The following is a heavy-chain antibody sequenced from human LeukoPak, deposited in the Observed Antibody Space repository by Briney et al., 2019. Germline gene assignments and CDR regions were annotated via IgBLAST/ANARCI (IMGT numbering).Heavy chain of an antibody. CDR1: GVSISSYY. Sequence: SETLSLTCTVSGVSISSYYWSWIRQPPGKGLEWIGYIYYSGSTNYNPSLKSRVTISVDTSKNQFSLKLSSVTAADTAVYYCARVRFDTAMVEDIWGQGTMVTVSS. V-gene: IGHV4-59*01. CDR2: IYYSGST. CDR3: ARVRFDTAMVEDI. J-gene: IGHJ3*02. D-gene: IGHD5-18*01.